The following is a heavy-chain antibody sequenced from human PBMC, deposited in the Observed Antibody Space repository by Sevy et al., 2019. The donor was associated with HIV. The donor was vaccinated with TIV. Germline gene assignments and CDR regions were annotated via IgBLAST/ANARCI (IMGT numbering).Heavy chain of an antibody. V-gene: IGHV3-30*18. Sequence: GESLKISCAASGFNFSSYGMHWVRQPPGKGLEWVAVISYDGSSKYYAESVKGRFTISRDNSKNTLYLQISSLRAEDTAVYYCAKESGSYYDFWSGHDAFDIWGQGTMVTVSS. D-gene: IGHD3-3*01. CDR3: AKESGSYYDFWSGHDAFDI. CDR1: GFNFSSYG. J-gene: IGHJ3*02. CDR2: ISYDGSSK.